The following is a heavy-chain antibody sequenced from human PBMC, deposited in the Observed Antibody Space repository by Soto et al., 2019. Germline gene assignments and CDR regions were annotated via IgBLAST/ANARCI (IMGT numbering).Heavy chain of an antibody. V-gene: IGHV3-21*06. CDR1: GFTFTRYS. J-gene: IGHJ4*02. Sequence: SLRLSCAASGFTFTRYSMNWVRQAPGKGLEWVSSISSTTSYIYYGDSMKGRFTISRDNAKNSLYLEMNSLRAEDTAVYYCARESEDLTSNFDYWGQGTLVTVSS. CDR2: ISSTTSYI. CDR3: ARESEDLTSNFDY.